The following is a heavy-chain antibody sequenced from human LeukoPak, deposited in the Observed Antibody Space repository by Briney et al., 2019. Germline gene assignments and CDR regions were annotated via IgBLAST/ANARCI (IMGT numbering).Heavy chain of an antibody. D-gene: IGHD3-3*01. Sequence: ASVKVSCKASGGTFSSYAISWVRQAPGQGLEWMGGIIPIFGTANYAQKFQGRVTITTDESTSTAYMELSSLRSKDTAVYYCARGLYYDFWSGYLGTGDYYYYYMDVWGKGTTVTVSS. J-gene: IGHJ6*03. V-gene: IGHV1-69*05. CDR3: ARGLYYDFWSGYLGTGDYYYYYMDV. CDR2: IIPIFGTA. CDR1: GGTFSSYA.